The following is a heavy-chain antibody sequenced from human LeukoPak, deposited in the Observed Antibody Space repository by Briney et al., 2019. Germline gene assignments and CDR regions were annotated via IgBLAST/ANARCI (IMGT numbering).Heavy chain of an antibody. CDR1: AGSISSSSYY. CDR2: IYYSGST. J-gene: IGHJ4*02. V-gene: IGHV4-39*01. CDR3: ARGNMITFGGVAY. D-gene: IGHD3-16*01. Sequence: SETLSLTCTVSAGSISSSSYYWGWIRQPPGKGVEWIGSIYYSGSTYYNPSLKSRVTISVDTSKNQFSLKLSSVTAADTAVYYCARGNMITFGGVAYWGQGTLVTVSS.